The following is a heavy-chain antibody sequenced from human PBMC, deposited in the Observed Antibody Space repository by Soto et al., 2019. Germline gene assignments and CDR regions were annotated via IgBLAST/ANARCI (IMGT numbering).Heavy chain of an antibody. J-gene: IGHJ4*02. V-gene: IGHV3-30-3*01. CDR3: ARPDLEGRSYPDY. CDR1: GFTFSSYA. D-gene: IGHD1-26*01. CDR2: ISYDGSNK. Sequence: QVQLVESGGGVVQPGRSLRLSCAASGFTFSSYAMHWVRQAPGKGLEWVAVISYDGSNKYYADSVKGRFTISRDNSKNTLYLQVNSLRAEDTAVYYCARPDLEGRSYPDYWGQGSLVTVSS.